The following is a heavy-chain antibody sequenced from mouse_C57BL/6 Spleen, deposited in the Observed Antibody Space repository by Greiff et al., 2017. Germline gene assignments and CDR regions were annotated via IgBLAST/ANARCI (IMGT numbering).Heavy chain of an antibody. Sequence: EVQLQQSGPELVKPGASVKMSCKASGYTFTDSNMHWVKQSHGKSLERIGYINPNNGGTSYNQKFKGKATLTVKKSSSTAYMERRSLTSEDSAVYYCARDYYGSSYVEAYWGQGTLVTVSA. D-gene: IGHD1-1*01. CDR3: ARDYYGSSYVEAY. CDR1: GYTFTDSN. CDR2: INPNNGGT. V-gene: IGHV1-22*01. J-gene: IGHJ3*01.